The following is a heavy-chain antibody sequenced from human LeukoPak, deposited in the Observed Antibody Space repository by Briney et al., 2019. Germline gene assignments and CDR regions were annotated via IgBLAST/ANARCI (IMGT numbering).Heavy chain of an antibody. D-gene: IGHD1-26*01. CDR3: ARDYTKWELLNDAFDI. CDR1: GYTFTGSY. J-gene: IGHJ3*02. V-gene: IGHV1-2*02. Sequence: ASVKVSCKASGYTFTGSYMQWVRQAPGQGLEWMGWINPNSGGTNYAQKFQGRVTMTRDTSISTAYMELSRLRSDDTAVYYCARDYTKWELLNDAFDIWGQGTMVTVSS. CDR2: INPNSGGT.